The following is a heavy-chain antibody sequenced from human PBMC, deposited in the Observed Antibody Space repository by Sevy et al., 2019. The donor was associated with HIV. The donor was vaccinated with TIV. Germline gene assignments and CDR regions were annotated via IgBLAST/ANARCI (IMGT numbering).Heavy chain of an antibody. Sequence: SETLSLTCAVYGGSLSGYYWSWIRQPPGKGLEGIGESMPSGITNYNPSLKSRVSISIDTSKNQFSLKVNSVTAADTAIYYCARGQWEHPFWGQGTQVTVSS. D-gene: IGHD1-26*01. V-gene: IGHV4-34*01. CDR1: GGSLSGYY. CDR2: SMPSGIT. CDR3: ARGQWEHPF. J-gene: IGHJ4*02.